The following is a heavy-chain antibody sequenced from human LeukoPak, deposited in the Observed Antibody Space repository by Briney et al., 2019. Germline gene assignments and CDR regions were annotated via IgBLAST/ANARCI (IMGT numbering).Heavy chain of an antibody. J-gene: IGHJ6*02. D-gene: IGHD2/OR15-2a*01. V-gene: IGHV3-23*01. CDR2: VTGSGGST. CDR1: GFTFSSYG. CDR3: AKANRNYYGMDV. Sequence: GGSLRLSCAASGFTFSSYGMMWVRQATGKGLEWVSAVTGSGGSTYYADSVKGRWTIARDNSKTKVYLQMHSLRAEDTALYYCAKANRNYYGMDVWGQGTTVTVSS.